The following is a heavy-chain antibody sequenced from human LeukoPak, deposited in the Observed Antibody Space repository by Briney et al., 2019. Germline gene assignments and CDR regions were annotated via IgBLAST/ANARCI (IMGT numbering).Heavy chain of an antibody. CDR2: IYYSGST. J-gene: IGHJ5*02. Sequence: SETLSLTCTVSGGSISSSSYYWGWIRQPPGKGLEWIGSIYYSGSTNYNPSLKSRVTISVDTSKNQFSLKLSSVTAADTAVYYCARGKSYYYDSSGYSKWFDPWGQGTLVTVSS. CDR3: ARGKSYYYDSSGYSKWFDP. V-gene: IGHV4-39*07. D-gene: IGHD3-22*01. CDR1: GGSISSSSYY.